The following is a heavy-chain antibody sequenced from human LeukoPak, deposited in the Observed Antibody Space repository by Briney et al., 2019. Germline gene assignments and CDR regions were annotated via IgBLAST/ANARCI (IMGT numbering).Heavy chain of an antibody. J-gene: IGHJ6*03. Sequence: GGSLRLSCAASGFTFSSYSMNWVRQAPGKGLEWVSYISSSSSTIYYADSVRGRFTISRDNAKNSLYLQMNSLRAEDTAVYYWAKNSKTKLGFNYYFYYIEVWGKGTTVTVSS. CDR3: AKNSKTKLGFNYYFYYIEV. D-gene: IGHD1-7*01. V-gene: IGHV3-48*01. CDR1: GFTFSSYS. CDR2: ISSSSSTI.